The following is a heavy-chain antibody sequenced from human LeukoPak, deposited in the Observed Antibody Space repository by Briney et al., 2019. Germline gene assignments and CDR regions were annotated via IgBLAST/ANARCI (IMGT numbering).Heavy chain of an antibody. CDR1: GFTFSSYA. V-gene: IGHV3-23*01. D-gene: IGHD3-22*01. CDR2: ISGSGGST. Sequence: QPGGSLRLSCAASGFTFSSYAMSWVRQAPGKGLEWVSAISGSGGSTYYADSVKGRFTISRDNSKNTLYLQMNSLRAEDTAVYYCAKDQITMIVVVQGDAFDIWGQGTMVTVSS. CDR3: AKDQITMIVVVQGDAFDI. J-gene: IGHJ3*02.